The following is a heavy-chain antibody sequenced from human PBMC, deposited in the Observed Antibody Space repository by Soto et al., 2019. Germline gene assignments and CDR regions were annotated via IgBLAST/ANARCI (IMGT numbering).Heavy chain of an antibody. D-gene: IGHD4-17*01. V-gene: IGHV3-23*01. CDR1: GFAFSSYA. Sequence: EVQLLESGGGLVQPGGSLRLSCAASGFAFSSYAMNWVRQAPGKGLEWVSGISDSGGSTYYADSVRGRFTISRDSSNKMVYLPMNTLRAEETAVYFCAKDVYGGNHHWFFGLWGRGTLVTVSS. J-gene: IGHJ2*01. CDR3: AKDVYGGNHHWFFGL. CDR2: ISDSGGST.